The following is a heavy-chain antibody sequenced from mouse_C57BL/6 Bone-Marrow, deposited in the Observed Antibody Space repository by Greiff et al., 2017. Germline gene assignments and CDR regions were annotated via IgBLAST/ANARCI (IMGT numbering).Heavy chain of an antibody. V-gene: IGHV1-50*01. J-gene: IGHJ4*01. CDR2: IDPSDSYT. D-gene: IGHD1-2*01. Sequence: QFQLHQPGAELVKPGASVKLSCKASGYPFTSSWMQWVKQRPGQGLEWIGEIDPSDSYTNYNQKFKGKATLTVDTSSSPAYMQLSSLTSEDSAVYYCARPDYYGPMDYWGQGTSVTVSS. CDR3: ARPDYYGPMDY. CDR1: GYPFTSSW.